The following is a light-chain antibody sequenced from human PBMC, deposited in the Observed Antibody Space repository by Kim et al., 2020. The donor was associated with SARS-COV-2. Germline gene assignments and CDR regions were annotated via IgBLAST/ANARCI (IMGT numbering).Light chain of an antibody. Sequence: TIPCAGHSSDVGGYNFVPWYQQHPGKAPKLMIYDVSNRPSGVSNRFSGSKSGNTASLTISGLQAEDEADYYCSSYTSSSTLAYVFGTGTKVTVL. CDR2: DVS. CDR3: SSYTSSSTLAYV. V-gene: IGLV2-14*03. CDR1: SSDVGGYNF. J-gene: IGLJ1*01.